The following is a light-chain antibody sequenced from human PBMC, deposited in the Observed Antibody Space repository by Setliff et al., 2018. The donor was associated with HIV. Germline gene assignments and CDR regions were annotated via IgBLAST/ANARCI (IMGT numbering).Light chain of an antibody. Sequence: QSALTQPPSASGSPGQAVTISCTGTSSDVGGYNYVSWYQQHPGKAPKLMIYEFSKRPSGVPDRFAGSKSGNTASLTVSGLQAEDEADYYCSSYAGSNIYVFGTGTKVTVL. CDR1: SSDVGGYNY. CDR3: SSYAGSNIYV. CDR2: EFS. V-gene: IGLV2-8*01. J-gene: IGLJ1*01.